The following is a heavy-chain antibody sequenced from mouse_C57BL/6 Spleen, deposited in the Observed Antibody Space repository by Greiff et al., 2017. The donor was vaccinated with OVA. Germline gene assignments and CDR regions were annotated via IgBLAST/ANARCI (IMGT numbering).Heavy chain of an antibody. CDR3: ARRGGSSYYYAMDY. V-gene: IGHV1-69*01. J-gene: IGHJ4*01. D-gene: IGHD1-1*01. CDR1: GYTFTSYW. Sequence: QVQLKQPGAELVMPGASVKLSCKASGYTFTSYWMHWVKQRPGQGLEWIGEIDPSDSYTNYNQKFKGKSTLTVDKSSSTAYMQLSSLTSEDSAVYYCARRGGSSYYYAMDYWGQGTSVTVSS. CDR2: IDPSDSYT.